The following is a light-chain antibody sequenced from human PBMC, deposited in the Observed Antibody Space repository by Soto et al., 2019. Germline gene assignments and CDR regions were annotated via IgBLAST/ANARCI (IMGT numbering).Light chain of an antibody. CDR3: QAADSSGTYVV. V-gene: IGLV3-25*03. CDR2: KDS. Sequence: SYELTQPPSVSVSPGQTARITCSGDALSKQYAYWYQQKPGQAPVLVIYKDSERPSGIPERFSGSSSGTTVTLTISGVQAEDDADYYCQAADSSGTYVVFGGGTKLTVL. CDR1: ALSKQY. J-gene: IGLJ2*01.